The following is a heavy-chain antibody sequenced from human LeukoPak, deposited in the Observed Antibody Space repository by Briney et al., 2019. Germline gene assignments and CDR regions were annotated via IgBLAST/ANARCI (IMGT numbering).Heavy chain of an antibody. V-gene: IGHV3-66*01. CDR2: VYSGGHT. CDR1: GLIVSNNY. CDR3: ATGNYNSGSYGSGF. J-gene: IGHJ4*02. D-gene: IGHD3-10*01. Sequence: GGSLRLSCAASGLIVSNNYMSWVRQAPGKGLEWVSIVYSGGHTYYADSVKGRFTISRDNAQNSLYLQMNSLSAEDTAVYHCATGNYNSGSYGSGFWGQGTLVTVSS.